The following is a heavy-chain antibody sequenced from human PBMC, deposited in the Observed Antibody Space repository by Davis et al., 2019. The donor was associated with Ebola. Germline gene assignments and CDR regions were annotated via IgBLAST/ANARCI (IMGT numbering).Heavy chain of an antibody. D-gene: IGHD3-22*01. CDR1: GFTFSGSA. CDR2: IRSKANSYAT. J-gene: IGHJ4*02. CDR3: TSMYYYDSSGYYDY. V-gene: IGHV3-73*01. Sequence: GGSLRLSCAASGFTFSGSAMHWVRQASGKGLEWVGRIRSKANSYATAYAASVKGRFTISRDDSKNTAYLQMNSLKTEDTAVYYCTSMYYYDSSGYYDYWGQGTLVTVSS.